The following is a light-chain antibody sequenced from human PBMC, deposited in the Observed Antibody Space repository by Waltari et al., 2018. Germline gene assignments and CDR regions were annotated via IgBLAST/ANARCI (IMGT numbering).Light chain of an antibody. V-gene: IGLV2-14*03. CDR3: SSYTSSLTLV. CDR2: DVS. Sequence: QSALPQPASVSGSPGQSITISCTGPSNDVGGYTYVSWYQQHPGKAPKLMIYDVSNRPSGVSNRFSGSKSGNTASLTISGLQAEDEADYYCSSYTSSLTLVFGGGTKLTVL. CDR1: SNDVGGYTY. J-gene: IGLJ3*02.